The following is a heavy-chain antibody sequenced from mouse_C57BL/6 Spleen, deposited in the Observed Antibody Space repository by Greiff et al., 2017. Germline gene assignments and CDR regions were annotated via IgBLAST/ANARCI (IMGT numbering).Heavy chain of an antibody. CDR1: GFTFSDYY. V-gene: IGHV5-16*01. CDR3: ARGSLANWGFAY. Sequence: EVMLVESEGGLVQPGSSMKLSCTASGFTFSDYYMAWVRQVPEKGLEWVANINYDGSSTYYLDSLKSRFIISRDNAKNILYLQMSSLKSEDTATXYCARGSLANWGFAYWGQGTLVTVSA. CDR2: INYDGSST. J-gene: IGHJ3*01. D-gene: IGHD4-1*01.